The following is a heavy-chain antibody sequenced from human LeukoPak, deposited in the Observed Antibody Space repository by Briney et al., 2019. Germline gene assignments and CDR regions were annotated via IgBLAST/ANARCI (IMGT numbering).Heavy chain of an antibody. V-gene: IGHV3-30-3*01. CDR3: TRDWRNLGCDY. CDR2: ISYDGSNK. J-gene: IGHJ4*02. Sequence: PGGSLRLSCAASGFTFSSYAMHWVRQAPGKGLEWVAVISYDGSNKYYADSVKGRFTISRDNAKNTLYLQMNSLRAEDTAVYYCTRDWRNLGCDYWGQGTLVTVSS. D-gene: IGHD5-12*01. CDR1: GFTFSSYA.